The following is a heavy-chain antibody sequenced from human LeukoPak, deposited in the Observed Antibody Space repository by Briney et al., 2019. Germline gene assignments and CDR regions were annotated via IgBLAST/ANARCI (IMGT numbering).Heavy chain of an antibody. CDR3: ARLGYCSSGSCYTADGYMDV. CDR1: GGSISSYY. CDR2: IYTSGST. D-gene: IGHD2-15*01. Sequence: SETLSLTCTVSGGSISSYYWSWIRQPPGKGLEWIGYIYTSGSTNYNPSLKSRVTISVDTSKNQFSLKLSSVTAADTAVYYCARLGYCSSGSCYTADGYMDVWGKGTTVTVSS. V-gene: IGHV4-4*09. J-gene: IGHJ6*03.